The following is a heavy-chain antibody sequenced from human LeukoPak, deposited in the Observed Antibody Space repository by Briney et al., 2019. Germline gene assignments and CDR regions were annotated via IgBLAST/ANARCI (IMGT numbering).Heavy chain of an antibody. CDR2: FSGSDDST. CDR1: GFTFSSYA. V-gene: IGHV3-23*01. J-gene: IGHJ6*04. D-gene: IGHD3/OR15-3a*01. Sequence: GGSLRLSCAASGFTFSSYAMSWVRQAPGKGLEWVSTFSGSDDSTYYADSVKGRFTISRDNSKDTLYLQMSSLRVEDTAVYYCARGSNYYYSMDVWGKGTTVTVSS. CDR3: ARGSNYYYSMDV.